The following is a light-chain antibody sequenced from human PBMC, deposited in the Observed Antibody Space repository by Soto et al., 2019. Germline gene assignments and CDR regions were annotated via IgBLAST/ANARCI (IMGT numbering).Light chain of an antibody. V-gene: IGKV3-15*01. CDR2: GAS. J-gene: IGKJ4*01. CDR3: QQYNNCPLT. Sequence: EIVMTQSPSTLSVSAGDRVTLSCRASQSVYNYLAWYQQKPGQAPRLLIYGASARATGIPARFSGSGSGTEFTLTISSLQPEDFAAYYCQQYNNCPLTFGEGTKVEIK. CDR1: QSVYNY.